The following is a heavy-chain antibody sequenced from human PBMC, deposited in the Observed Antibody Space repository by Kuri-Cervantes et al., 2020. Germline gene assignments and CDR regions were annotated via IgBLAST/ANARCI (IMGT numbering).Heavy chain of an antibody. D-gene: IGHD6-19*01. CDR3: ARAALLDPGVSSGWYEDAFDI. V-gene: IGHV4-34*01. J-gene: IGHJ3*02. CDR2: INYSGST. Sequence: LSCAVEGGSFSGYYWSWIRQASGKGLEWIGEINYSGSTNYNPSLKSRVTISLDTSKNHFSLQLNSVTPEDTAVYACARAALLDPGVSSGWYEDAFDIWGQGTMVTVSS. CDR1: GGSFSGYY.